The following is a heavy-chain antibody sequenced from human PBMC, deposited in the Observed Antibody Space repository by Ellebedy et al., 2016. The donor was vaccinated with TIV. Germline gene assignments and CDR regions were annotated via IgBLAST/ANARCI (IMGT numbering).Heavy chain of an antibody. CDR2: IKSDGSIT. Sequence: GESLKISCAASGFTFSSYWMHWVRQAPGKGLVWVSCIKSDGSITTYADSVKGRFTISRDNAKNSLYLQMDSLRAEDTALYYCARDQGGGWYERDYWGQGTLVTVSS. CDR3: ARDQGGGWYERDY. D-gene: IGHD6-19*01. CDR1: GFTFSSYW. V-gene: IGHV3-74*01. J-gene: IGHJ4*02.